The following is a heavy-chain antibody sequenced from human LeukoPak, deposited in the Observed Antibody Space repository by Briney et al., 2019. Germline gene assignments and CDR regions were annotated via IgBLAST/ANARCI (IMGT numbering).Heavy chain of an antibody. D-gene: IGHD5-18*01. V-gene: IGHV3-23*01. Sequence: GGSQRLSCAASGFTFSSYAMSWVRQAPGKGLEWVSAISGSGGSTYYADSVKGRFTISRDNSKNTLYLQMNSLRAEDTAVYYCAISPDGVQLWSRYFDLWGRGTLVTVSS. CDR3: AISPDGVQLWSRYFDL. J-gene: IGHJ2*01. CDR1: GFTFSSYA. CDR2: ISGSGGST.